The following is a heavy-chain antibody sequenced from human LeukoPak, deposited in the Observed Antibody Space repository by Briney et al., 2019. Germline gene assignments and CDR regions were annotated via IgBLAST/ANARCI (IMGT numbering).Heavy chain of an antibody. CDR3: ARELRDLETFDY. D-gene: IGHD3-3*01. Sequence: PSETLSLTFTVSGGSISSGGYYWSWIRQHPGKGLEWIGYIYYSGSTYYNPSLKSRVTISVDTSKNQFSLKLSSVTAADTAVYYCARELRDLETFDYWGQGTLVTVSS. CDR1: GGSISSGGYY. J-gene: IGHJ4*02. V-gene: IGHV4-31*03. CDR2: IYYSGST.